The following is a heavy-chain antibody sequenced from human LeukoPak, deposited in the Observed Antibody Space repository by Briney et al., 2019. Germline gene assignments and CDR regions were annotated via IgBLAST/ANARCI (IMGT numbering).Heavy chain of an antibody. CDR2: ISGGGANT. CDR1: GFTFSSYA. J-gene: IGHJ4*02. CDR3: ARRSNEALDY. D-gene: IGHD4-11*01. V-gene: IGHV3-23*01. Sequence: PGGSLRLSCAASGFTFSSYAMSWVRQAPGKGLEWVSSISGGGANTYYADSVKGRFTISRDNSKNTLSLLMDSLRAEDTAVYYCARRSNEALDYWGQGTLVTVSS.